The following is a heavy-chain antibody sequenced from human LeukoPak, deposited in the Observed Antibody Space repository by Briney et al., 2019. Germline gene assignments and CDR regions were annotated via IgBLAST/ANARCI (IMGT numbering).Heavy chain of an antibody. V-gene: IGHV3-33*01. CDR1: GFTFSSYG. J-gene: IGHJ4*02. D-gene: IGHD5-18*01. CDR2: IWYDGSNK. CDR3: ARDGRGGYSYASGYFDY. Sequence: PGRSLRLSCAASGFTFSSYGMHWVRQAPGKGLEWVAVIWYDGSNKYYADSVKGRFTISRDNSKNTLYLQMNSLRAEDTAVYYCARDGRGGYSYASGYFDYWGQGTLVTVSS.